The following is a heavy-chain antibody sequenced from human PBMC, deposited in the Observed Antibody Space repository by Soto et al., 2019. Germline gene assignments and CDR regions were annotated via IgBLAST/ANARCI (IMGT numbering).Heavy chain of an antibody. V-gene: IGHV3-23*01. CDR1: GFTFSSYA. Sequence: GGSLRLSCAASGFTFSSYAMSWVRQAPGKGLEWVSAISGSGGSTYYADSVKGRFTISRDNSKNTLYLQMNSLRAEDTAVYYCAKDHQRGGTIWFGEYPLCDIWGQGTMVTVSS. CDR3: AKDHQRGGTIWFGEYPLCDI. D-gene: IGHD3-10*01. J-gene: IGHJ3*02. CDR2: ISGSGGST.